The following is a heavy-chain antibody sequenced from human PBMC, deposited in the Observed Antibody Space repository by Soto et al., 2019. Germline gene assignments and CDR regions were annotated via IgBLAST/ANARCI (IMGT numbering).Heavy chain of an antibody. V-gene: IGHV3-15*01. Sequence: SCAASGFTFSNAWMRWVRQAPGKGLEWVGRIKSKTDGGTTDYAAPVKGRFTISRDDSKNTLYLQMNSLKTEDTGVYYCTTEVDYYDSSGYYRYYFDYWGQGTLVTVSS. J-gene: IGHJ4*02. D-gene: IGHD3-22*01. CDR2: IKSKTDGGTT. CDR3: TTEVDYYDSSGYYRYYFDY. CDR1: GFTFSNAW.